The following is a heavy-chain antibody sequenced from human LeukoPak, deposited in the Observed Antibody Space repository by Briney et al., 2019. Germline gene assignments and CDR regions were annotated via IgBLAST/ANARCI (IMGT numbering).Heavy chain of an antibody. Sequence: GGSLRLSCAVSGFSFSSSAMNWVRQAPGKGLEWVANIKKDGSEKKYVDSVKGRFTISRDNAKNSLYLQMNSLRAEDTAVYYCARDEYNWNVDAFDIWGQGTVVTVSS. CDR3: ARDEYNWNVDAFDI. J-gene: IGHJ3*02. CDR1: GFSFSSSA. V-gene: IGHV3-7*01. CDR2: IKKDGSEK. D-gene: IGHD1-20*01.